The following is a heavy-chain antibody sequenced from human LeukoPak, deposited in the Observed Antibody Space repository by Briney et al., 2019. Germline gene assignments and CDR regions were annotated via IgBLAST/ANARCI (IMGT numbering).Heavy chain of an antibody. V-gene: IGHV4-59*08. CDR3: ARSGSYAAAGDY. D-gene: IGHD2-15*01. J-gene: IGHJ4*02. Sequence: SETLSLTCTVSGGSISSYYWSWIRQPPGKGLEWIGYTYYSGSTNYNPSLKSRVTISLDTSKNQFSLKLSSVTAADTAVYYCARSGSYAAAGDYWGQGTLVTVSS. CDR1: GGSISSYY. CDR2: TYYSGST.